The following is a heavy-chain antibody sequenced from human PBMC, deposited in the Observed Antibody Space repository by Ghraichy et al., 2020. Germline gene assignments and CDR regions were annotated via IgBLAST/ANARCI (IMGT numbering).Heavy chain of an antibody. D-gene: IGHD6-13*01. CDR2: IYYRGRT. V-gene: IGHV4-39*01. Sequence: SETLSLTCTVSGGSISSSYYYWGWIRQPPGKGLEWIGSIYYRGRTYYNSSLKSRVTISVDTSKNQFSLKLSSVTAADTAVYYCARIAATGSSLDYWGQGTLVTVSS. CDR1: GGSISSSYYY. J-gene: IGHJ4*02. CDR3: ARIAATGSSLDY.